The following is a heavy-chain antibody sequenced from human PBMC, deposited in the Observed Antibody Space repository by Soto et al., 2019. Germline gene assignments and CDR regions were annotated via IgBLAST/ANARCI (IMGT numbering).Heavy chain of an antibody. CDR2: IYYSGST. CDR1: GGSISSYY. V-gene: IGHV4-59*08. J-gene: IGHJ5*02. D-gene: IGHD3-9*01. CDR3: ASHGRHFDCLAWFDP. Sequence: SSETLSLTWTVAGGSISSYYGSWIRQPPGKGLEWIGYIYYSGSTNYNPSLKSRVTISVDTSKNQFSLKLSSVTAADTAVYYCASHGRHFDCLAWFDPWGQGTQVSVSS.